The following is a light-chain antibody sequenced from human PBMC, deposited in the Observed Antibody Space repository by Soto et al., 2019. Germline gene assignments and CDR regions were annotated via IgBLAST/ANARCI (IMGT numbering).Light chain of an antibody. J-gene: IGKJ4*01. CDR1: QSVRSY. Sequence: EIVLTQSPATLSLSPGERATLSCRASQSVRSYLAWYRQKPGQAPRLLIYDASNRATGIPARFSGSGSGTGFTLTISSLEPEDFAVYYCQQRSNWPLLTFGGGTKVDIK. CDR3: QQRSNWPLLT. V-gene: IGKV3-11*01. CDR2: DAS.